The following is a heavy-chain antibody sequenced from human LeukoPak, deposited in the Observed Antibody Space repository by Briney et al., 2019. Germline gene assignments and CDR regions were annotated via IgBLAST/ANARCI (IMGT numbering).Heavy chain of an antibody. J-gene: IGHJ4*02. V-gene: IGHV4-39*07. CDR2: IYYSGST. CDR1: GGSISSSSYY. CDR3: ARGKSKFDY. Sequence: PSETLSLTCTVSGGSISSSSYYWGWIRQPPGKGLKWIGSIYYSGSTYYNPSLKSRVTISVDTSKNQFSLKLSSVTAADTAVYYCARGKSKFDYWGQGTLVTVSS.